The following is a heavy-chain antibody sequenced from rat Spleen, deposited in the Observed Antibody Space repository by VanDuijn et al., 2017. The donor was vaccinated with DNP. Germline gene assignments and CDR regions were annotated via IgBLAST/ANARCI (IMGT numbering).Heavy chain of an antibody. CDR1: GFTFSSYW. CDR3: ARDGRDDWFAY. Sequence: EVQLVETGGGLVQPGKSLKLSCVASGFTFSSYWMYWIRQAPGKGLEWVASINTDGGSTYYPDSVTGRFTSSRDNAENTVYRQMNSLRSEDTATYYCARDGRDDWFAYWGQGTLVTVSS. J-gene: IGHJ3*01. CDR2: INTDGGST. D-gene: IGHD1-1*01. V-gene: IGHV5-58*01.